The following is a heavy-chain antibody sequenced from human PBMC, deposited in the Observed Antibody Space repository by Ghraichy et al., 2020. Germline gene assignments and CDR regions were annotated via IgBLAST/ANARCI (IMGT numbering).Heavy chain of an antibody. CDR2: INTDGSTT. CDR3: ATAGNFRFDY. J-gene: IGHJ4*02. CDR1: GFTFSTYW. V-gene: IGHV3-74*01. Sequence: GGSLRLSCATSGFTFSTYWIHWVRQTPGKGLVWVSRINTDGSTTNYADSVKGRFTISRDNAKNTLYLQMNSLRAEDMAVYYCATAGNFRFDYWGQGTLVTVSS. D-gene: IGHD1-7*01.